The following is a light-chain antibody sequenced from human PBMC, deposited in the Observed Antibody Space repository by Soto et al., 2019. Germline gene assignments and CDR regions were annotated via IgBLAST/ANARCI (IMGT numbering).Light chain of an antibody. Sequence: TEFQKSEAVPLGERATTNCKSSQRDLYSSNNTNYLAWYQQKPGQPPKLLIYWASARESGVPGRFSGSGSGTDFSLSISSLQAEDVAVYYCQQYYSSPLTFGGGTKVDI. V-gene: IGKV4-1*01. CDR1: QRDLYSSNNTNY. J-gene: IGKJ4*01. CDR3: QQYYSSPLT. CDR2: WAS.